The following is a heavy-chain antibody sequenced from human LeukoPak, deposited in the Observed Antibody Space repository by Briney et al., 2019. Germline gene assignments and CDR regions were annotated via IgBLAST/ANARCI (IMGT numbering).Heavy chain of an antibody. Sequence: GASVKVSSKGSGYTFTDYYLHWVRQAPGQGLEWVGYINPRDGGTSSPPNFRGRVTMTTDASSSTVYVELSRLTSDDTAIYYCAREGNGLLSKDLDYWGQGTLVTVSS. CDR1: GYTFTDYY. D-gene: IGHD2-15*01. CDR3: AREGNGLLSKDLDY. V-gene: IGHV1-2*02. J-gene: IGHJ4*02. CDR2: INPRDGGT.